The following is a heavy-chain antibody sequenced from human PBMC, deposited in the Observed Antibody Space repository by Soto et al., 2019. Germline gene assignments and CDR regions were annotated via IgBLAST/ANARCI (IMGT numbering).Heavy chain of an antibody. CDR2: IIPIFGTA. CDR3: ARRPEGRVFKYYSGMDV. CDR1: GGTFSSYA. J-gene: IGHJ6*02. V-gene: IGHV1-69*13. Sequence: SVKVSCKASGGTFSSYAISWVRQAPGRGLEWMGGIIPIFGTANYAQKFQGRVTITADESTSTAYMELSSLRSEDTAVYYCARRPEGRVFKYYSGMDVWGQGTTVTVSS.